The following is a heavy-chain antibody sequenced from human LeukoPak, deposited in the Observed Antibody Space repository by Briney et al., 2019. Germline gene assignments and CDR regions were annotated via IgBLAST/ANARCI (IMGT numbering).Heavy chain of an antibody. Sequence: GESLRLSCAVSGFTFSDYNMNWVRQAPGKGLEWVSSISSSSSYIYYADSVKGRFTISRDNAKNSLYLQMNSLRAEDTAVYYCAKMTTVTDASAFDIWGQGTMVTVSS. CDR3: AKMTTVTDASAFDI. J-gene: IGHJ3*02. V-gene: IGHV3-21*01. D-gene: IGHD4-17*01. CDR2: ISSSSSYI. CDR1: GFTFSDYN.